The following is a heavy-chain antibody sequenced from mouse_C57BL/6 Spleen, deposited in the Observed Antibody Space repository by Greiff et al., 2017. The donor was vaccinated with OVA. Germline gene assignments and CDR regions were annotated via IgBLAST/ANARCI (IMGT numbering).Heavy chain of an antibody. D-gene: IGHD1-1*01. V-gene: IGHV1-52*01. J-gene: IGHJ2*01. CDR1: GYTFTSYW. CDR3: ARLYGSSYDC. Sequence: VQLQQPGAELVRPGSSVKLSCKASGYTFTSYWMHWVKQRPIQGLEWIGNIDPSDSDTHYNQKFKDKATLTVDKSSSTAYMQLSSLTSEDSAVYYCARLYGSSYDCWGQGTTLTVAS. CDR2: IDPSDSDT.